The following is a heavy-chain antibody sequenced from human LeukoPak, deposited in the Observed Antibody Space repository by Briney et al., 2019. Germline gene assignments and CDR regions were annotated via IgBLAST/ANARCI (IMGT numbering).Heavy chain of an antibody. D-gene: IGHD6-13*01. V-gene: IGHV4-59*08. Sequence: SETLSLTCTVSGGSISSYYWSWTRQTPGKGLEWIGDIYHSGSTNYNPSLKSRVTISVDTSKNQFSLKLSSVTAADTAVYYCARHTDIAPLSSLKNWGQGTLVTVSS. CDR1: GGSISSYY. CDR3: ARHTDIAPLSSLKN. CDR2: IYHSGST. J-gene: IGHJ4*02.